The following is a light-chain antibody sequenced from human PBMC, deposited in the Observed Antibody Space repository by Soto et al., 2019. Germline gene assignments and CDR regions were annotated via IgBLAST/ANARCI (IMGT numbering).Light chain of an antibody. V-gene: IGKV3-15*01. J-gene: IGKJ1*01. Sequence: EIALTQSPATLSVSPGERVTLSCRASQSVSSNLAWYQQKPGQAPRLLIYGASTRATGIPARFSGSGSGTEFTLTISSLQSEDFAVYYCQQYNNWPPSTFGQGTKVDIK. CDR1: QSVSSN. CDR2: GAS. CDR3: QQYNNWPPST.